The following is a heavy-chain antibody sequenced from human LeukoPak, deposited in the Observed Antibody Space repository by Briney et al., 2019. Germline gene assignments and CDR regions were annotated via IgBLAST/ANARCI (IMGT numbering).Heavy chain of an antibody. CDR2: IYYSGST. CDR1: GGSISSYY. V-gene: IGHV4-59*01. CDR3: ARDRATVVTGHGYYYYGMDV. J-gene: IGHJ6*02. Sequence: SETLSLTYTVSGGSISSYYWSWIRQPPGKGLEWIGYIYYSGSTNYNPSLKSRVTISVDTSKNQFSLKLSSVTAADTAVYYCARDRATVVTGHGYYYYGMDVWGQGTTVTVSS. D-gene: IGHD4-23*01.